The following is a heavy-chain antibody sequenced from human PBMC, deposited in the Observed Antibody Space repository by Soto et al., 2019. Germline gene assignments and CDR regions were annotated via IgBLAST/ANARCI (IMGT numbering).Heavy chain of an antibody. D-gene: IGHD6-19*01. V-gene: IGHV3-21*06. J-gene: IGHJ4*02. CDR1: GFTFSGYS. CDR2: ISSRSANI. CDR3: AKFTEPGYSSIWYYFEY. Sequence: GSLRLSCVGSGFTFSGYSMAWVRQAPGRGLEWVASISSRSANIDYADSVKGRFTISRDNAKNLVSLQMSSLRGEDTALYYCAKFTEPGYSSIWYYFEYWGQGTQVTVS.